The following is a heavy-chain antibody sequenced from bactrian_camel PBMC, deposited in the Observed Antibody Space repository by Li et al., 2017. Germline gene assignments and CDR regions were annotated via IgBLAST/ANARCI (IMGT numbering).Heavy chain of an antibody. CDR3: ALAWGSVCEAWSGYTE. D-gene: IGHD3*01. J-gene: IGHJ4*01. CDR1: GYTYGSSC. CDR2: IENEGTT. Sequence: HVQLVESGGGSVQAGGSLRVSCTVSGYTYGSSCMGWFRQAPGKEREGVAAIENEGTTNYAASVTGRFTISKDNAKNTLFLQMNSLRPDDSGMYYCALAWGSVCEAWSGYTEWGRGTQVTVS. V-gene: IGHV3S55*01.